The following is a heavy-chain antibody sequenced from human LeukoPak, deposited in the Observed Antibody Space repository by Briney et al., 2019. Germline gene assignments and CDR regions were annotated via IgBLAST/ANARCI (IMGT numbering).Heavy chain of an antibody. CDR3: ARESCGGDCYSDFDY. CDR2: IYTSGST. D-gene: IGHD2-21*02. V-gene: IGHV4-4*07. Sequence: SETLSLTCTVSGGSISSYYWSWIRQPAGKGLEWIGRIYTSGSTNYNPSLKSRVTMSVDTSKSQFSLKLSSVTAADTAVYYCARESCGGDCYSDFDYWGQGTLVTVSS. J-gene: IGHJ4*02. CDR1: GGSISSYY.